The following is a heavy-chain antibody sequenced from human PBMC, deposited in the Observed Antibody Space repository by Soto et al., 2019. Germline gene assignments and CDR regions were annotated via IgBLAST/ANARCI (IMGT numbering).Heavy chain of an antibody. J-gene: IGHJ4*02. CDR1: GFNFDDFA. V-gene: IGHV3-9*01. CDR3: AKGRYDFWSPYYFDS. Sequence: GGSLRLSWGVTGFNFDDFAMHWVRQAPGKGLEWVSGITWNSRVLAYADSVKGRFTISRDNARNSLYLQMDSLRDEDTALYYCAKGRYDFWSPYYFDSWGKGTLVTVSS. D-gene: IGHD3-3*01. CDR2: ITWNSRVL.